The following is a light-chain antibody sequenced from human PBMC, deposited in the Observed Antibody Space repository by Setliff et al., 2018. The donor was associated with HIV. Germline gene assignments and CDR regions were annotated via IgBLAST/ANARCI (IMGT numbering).Light chain of an antibody. CDR1: QSIGSN. CDR2: DAS. V-gene: IGKV3-15*01. J-gene: IGKJ4*01. Sequence: EMVMTQSPATLSVSPGERVTLSCRASQSIGSNLAWYQQKPGQAPRLLIYDASTRATGIPARFSGSGSGTEFSLTVSSLQSEDFEVYYCQQYHNWPPTFGGGTKVDIK. CDR3: QQYHNWPPT.